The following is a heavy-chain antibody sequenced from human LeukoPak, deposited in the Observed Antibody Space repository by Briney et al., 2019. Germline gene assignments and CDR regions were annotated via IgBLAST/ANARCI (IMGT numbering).Heavy chain of an antibody. D-gene: IGHD6-6*01. CDR1: GDSISSSISRSY. J-gene: IGHJ4*02. Sequence: SETLSLTCTVSGDSISSSISRSYWSWIRQPPGKGLEWIGYIYYSGTTNYNPSLKSRVTISLDTSKNQFSLKLSSVTAADTAVYYCARVVAARPWMSSGFDYWGQGTLVTVSS. V-gene: IGHV4-61*01. CDR2: IYYSGTT. CDR3: ARVVAARPWMSSGFDY.